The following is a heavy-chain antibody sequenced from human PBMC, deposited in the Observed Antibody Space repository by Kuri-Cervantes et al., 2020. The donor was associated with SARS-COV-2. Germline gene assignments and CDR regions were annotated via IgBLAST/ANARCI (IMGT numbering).Heavy chain of an antibody. Sequence: ASVKVSCKASGYTFTGYYMHWVRQAPGQGLEWMGWINPNSGGTNYAQKFQGRVTMTRDTSISTAYMELSRLRSDDTAVYYCARGGWITGTTSAYYYYYMDVWGKGTTVTVSS. CDR1: GYTFTGYY. V-gene: IGHV1-2*02. J-gene: IGHJ6*03. D-gene: IGHD1-7*01. CDR2: INPNSGGT. CDR3: ARGGWITGTTSAYYYYYMDV.